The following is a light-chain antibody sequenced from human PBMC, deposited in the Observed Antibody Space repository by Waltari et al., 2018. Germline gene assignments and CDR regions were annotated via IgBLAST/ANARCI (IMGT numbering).Light chain of an antibody. CDR1: QSVSYSSNNNNF. V-gene: IGKV4-1*01. Sequence: DIVMTQSPDSLAVSLGERATINCKSSQSVSYSSNNNNFLAWYQQKPGQPPKLLIYWASTRESGVPDRFSGSGSGTDFTLTISSLQAEDVAVYYCHQYYSTPWTFGQGTKVEIK. J-gene: IGKJ1*01. CDR3: HQYYSTPWT. CDR2: WAS.